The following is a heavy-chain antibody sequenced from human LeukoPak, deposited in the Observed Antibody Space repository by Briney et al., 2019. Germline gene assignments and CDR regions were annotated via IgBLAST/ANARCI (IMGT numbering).Heavy chain of an antibody. V-gene: IGHV3-33*01. CDR1: GFTFSSYG. J-gene: IGHJ3*02. Sequence: GGSLRLSCAASGFTFSSYGMHWVRQAPGKGLEWVAVIWYDGSNKYHADSVKGRFTISRDNSKNTLYLQMNSLRAEDTAVYYCARDRLYAFDIWGQGTMITVSS. D-gene: IGHD2/OR15-2a*01. CDR2: IWYDGSNK. CDR3: ARDRLYAFDI.